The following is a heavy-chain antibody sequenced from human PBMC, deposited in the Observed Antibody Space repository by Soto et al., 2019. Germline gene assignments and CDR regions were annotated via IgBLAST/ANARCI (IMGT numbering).Heavy chain of an antibody. D-gene: IGHD4-17*01. J-gene: IGHJ5*02. CDR3: AKNPDYETFGWFDP. Sequence: QVQLVESGGGVVQPGRSLRLSCAASGFTFSSYGMHWVRQAPGKGLEWVAVISYDGSNKYYADSVKGRFTISRDNSKNTLYLQMNSLRAEDTAVYYCAKNPDYETFGWFDPWGQGTLVTVSS. V-gene: IGHV3-30*18. CDR2: ISYDGSNK. CDR1: GFTFSSYG.